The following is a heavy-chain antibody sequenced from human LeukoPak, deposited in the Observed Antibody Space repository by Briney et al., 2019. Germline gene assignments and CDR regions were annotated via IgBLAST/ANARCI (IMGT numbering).Heavy chain of an antibody. CDR3: ARWVGRDGYNYYFDY. CDR2: IKSDGSST. J-gene: IGHJ4*02. Sequence: GGSLRLSCAASGFTFSSYWMHWVRQAPGKGLVWVARIKSDGSSTNYADSVKGRFTISRDNAKNSLYLQMNSLRAEDTALYYCARWVGRDGYNYYFDYWGQGTLVTVSS. CDR1: GFTFSSYW. D-gene: IGHD5-24*01. V-gene: IGHV3-74*01.